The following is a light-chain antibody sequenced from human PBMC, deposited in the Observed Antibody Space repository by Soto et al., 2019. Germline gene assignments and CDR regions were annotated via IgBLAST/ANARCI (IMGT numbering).Light chain of an antibody. CDR3: SSYTSSSTYV. CDR2: RNH. CDR1: RSNIGAGYD. J-gene: IGLJ1*01. V-gene: IGLV1-40*01. Sequence: QSVLTQPPSVSGAPGQRVTISCTGTRSNIGAGYDVHWYQQIPGTAPKLLIYRNHDRPSGVPDRFSGSKSGTSASLTITGLQAEDEADYYCSSYTSSSTYVFGTGTKLTVL.